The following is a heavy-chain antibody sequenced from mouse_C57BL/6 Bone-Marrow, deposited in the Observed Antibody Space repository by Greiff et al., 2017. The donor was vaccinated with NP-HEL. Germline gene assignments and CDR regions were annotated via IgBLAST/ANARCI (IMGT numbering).Heavy chain of an antibody. CDR3: ARNRLELRHYFDY. J-gene: IGHJ2*01. CDR1: GYAFSSSW. V-gene: IGHV1-82*01. D-gene: IGHD1-2*01. CDR2: IYPGDGDT. Sequence: QVQLQQSGPELVKPGASVKISCKASGYAFSSSWMNWVKQRPGKGLEWIGRIYPGDGDTNYNGKFKGTATLTADKSSSTAYMQLSSLTSEDSAVYFCARNRLELRHYFDYWGQGTTLTVSS.